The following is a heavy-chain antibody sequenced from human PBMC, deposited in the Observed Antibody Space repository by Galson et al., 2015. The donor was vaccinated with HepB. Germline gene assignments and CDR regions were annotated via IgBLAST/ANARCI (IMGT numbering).Heavy chain of an antibody. CDR1: GFTFSSYA. D-gene: IGHD3-3*01. CDR3: ANSPPYYDFWSGYYMADAFDI. J-gene: IGHJ3*02. V-gene: IGHV3-23*01. CDR2: ISGSGGST. Sequence: SLRLSCAASGFTFSSYAMSWVRQAPGKGLEWVSAISGSGGSTYYADSVKGRFTISRDNSKNTLYLQMNSLRAEDTAVYYCANSPPYYDFWSGYYMADAFDIWGQGTMVTVSS.